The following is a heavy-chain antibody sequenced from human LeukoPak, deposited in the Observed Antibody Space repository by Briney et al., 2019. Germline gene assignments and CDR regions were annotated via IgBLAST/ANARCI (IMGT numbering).Heavy chain of an antibody. CDR3: ARDLTGLDY. V-gene: IGHV4-34*01. CDR2: INHSGST. CDR1: GGSFSGYY. D-gene: IGHD3-9*01. Sequence: SGTLSLTCAVYGGSFSGYYWSWIRQPPGKGLEWIGEINHSGSTNYNPSLKSRVTISVDTSKNQFSLKLSSVTAADTAVYYCARDLTGLDYWGQGTLVTVSS. J-gene: IGHJ4*02.